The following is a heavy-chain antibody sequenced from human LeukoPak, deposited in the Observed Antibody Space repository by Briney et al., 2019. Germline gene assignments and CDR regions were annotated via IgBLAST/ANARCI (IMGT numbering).Heavy chain of an antibody. CDR2: MNPNSGNT. J-gene: IGHJ6*02. Sequence: GASVKVSCKASGYTFTSYDIDWVRQATGLGLEWMGWMNPNSGNTGYAQKFQGRVTMTRNTSISTAYMELSSLRSEDTAVYYCARAAAGSYYYYYYGMDVWGQGTTVTVSS. V-gene: IGHV1-8*01. CDR3: ARAAAGSYYYYYYGMDV. CDR1: GYTFTSYD. D-gene: IGHD6-13*01.